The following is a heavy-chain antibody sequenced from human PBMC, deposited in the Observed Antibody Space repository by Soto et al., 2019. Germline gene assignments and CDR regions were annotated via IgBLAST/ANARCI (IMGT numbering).Heavy chain of an antibody. D-gene: IGHD4-4*01. CDR1: GFTFSTYS. CDR3: AREGINNYNEYYFDS. J-gene: IGHJ4*02. Sequence: GGSLRLSCAASGFTFSTYSMNWVRQAPGKGLEWVSSISGSGNYTHYADFLRGRFTISRDNAKTSLYLQMNSLRAEDAAVYYCAREGINNYNEYYFDSWGQGTVVTVSS. V-gene: IGHV3-21*01. CDR2: ISGSGNYT.